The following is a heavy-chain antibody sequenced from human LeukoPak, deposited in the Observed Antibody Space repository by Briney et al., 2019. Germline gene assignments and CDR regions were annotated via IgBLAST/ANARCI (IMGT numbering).Heavy chain of an antibody. CDR2: ISSSGSTI. CDR1: RFTFSSYE. CDR3: ARAITMVRGGYYYMDV. Sequence: GGSLRVSCAASRFTFSSYEMNWVRQAPGKGLEWVSDISSSGSTIYYADSVKGRFTISRDNAKNSLYLQMNSLRAEDTAVYYCARAITMVRGGYYYMDVWGKGTTVTISS. J-gene: IGHJ6*03. D-gene: IGHD3-10*01. V-gene: IGHV3-48*03.